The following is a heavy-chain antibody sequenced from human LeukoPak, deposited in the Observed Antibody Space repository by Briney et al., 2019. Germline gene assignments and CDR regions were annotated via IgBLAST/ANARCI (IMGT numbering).Heavy chain of an antibody. CDR1: GFTFGSYA. D-gene: IGHD2-15*01. CDR2: IFGSGGSA. J-gene: IGHJ4*02. CDR3: AKTTTGYSSGRYPAWPIDY. Sequence: GGSLRLSCAASGFTFGSYAMYWVRQAPGKGLEWVSGIFGSGGSAHYADSVKGRFTISRDNSENTVYLQMDSLRAEDTATYYCAKTTTGYSSGRYPAWPIDYWGRGTLVTVSS. V-gene: IGHV3-23*01.